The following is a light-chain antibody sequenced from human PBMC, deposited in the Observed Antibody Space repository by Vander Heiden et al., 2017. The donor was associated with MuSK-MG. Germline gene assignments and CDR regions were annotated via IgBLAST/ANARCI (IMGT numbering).Light chain of an antibody. J-gene: IGKJ2*04. CDR1: QSISSY. CDR3: QQSDSTPGS. V-gene: IGKV1-39*01. Sequence: DIQMTQSPSSLSASVGDRVTITCRASQSISSYLNWYQQKPGKAPKLLIYAASSLQSGVPSRFSGSGSGTYFTLTISSLQPEDFATYYCQQSDSTPGSFGQGTKLEIK. CDR2: AAS.